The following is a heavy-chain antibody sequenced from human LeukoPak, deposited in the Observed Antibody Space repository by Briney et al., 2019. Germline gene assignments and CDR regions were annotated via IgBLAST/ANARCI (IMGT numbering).Heavy chain of an antibody. CDR2: IIPIFGTA. CDR3: AIYGPVRGAFLDY. CDR1: GGTFSSYA. V-gene: IGHV1-69*13. Sequence: ASVKVSCKASGGTFSSYAISWVRQAPGQGLEWMGGIIPIFGTANYAQKFQGRVAITADESTSTAYMELSSLRSEDTAVYYCAIYGPVRGAFLDYWGQGTLVTVSS. D-gene: IGHD3-10*01. J-gene: IGHJ4*02.